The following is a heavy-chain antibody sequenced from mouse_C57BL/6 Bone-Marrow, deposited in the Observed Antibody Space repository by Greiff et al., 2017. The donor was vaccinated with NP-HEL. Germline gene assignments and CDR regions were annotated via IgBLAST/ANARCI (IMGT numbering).Heavy chain of an antibody. V-gene: IGHV5-17*01. CDR2: ISSGSSTI. CDR1: GFTFSDYG. CDR3: ARHGNYGY. J-gene: IGHJ2*01. Sequence: EVQLVESGGGLVKPGGSLKLSCAASGFTFSDYGMHWVRQAPEKGLEWVAYISSGSSTIYYADTVKGRFTISRDNAKNTLFLQMTSLRSEDTAMYYCARHGNYGYWGQGTTLTVSS. D-gene: IGHD2-1*01.